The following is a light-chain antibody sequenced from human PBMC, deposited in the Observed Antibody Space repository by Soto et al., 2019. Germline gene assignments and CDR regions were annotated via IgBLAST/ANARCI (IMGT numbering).Light chain of an antibody. CDR3: HSYDSSLSASV. Sequence: SVLTVTLSGSGTPGKRVTISCTGRSSNIGAGYDVHWYQHLPGTAPKLLIYGTTNRPSGVPDRFSGSKSGISASLAITGLQAEDEADYYCHSYDSSLSASVFGAGTKVTVL. J-gene: IGLJ1*01. CDR1: SSNIGAGYD. V-gene: IGLV1-40*01. CDR2: GTT.